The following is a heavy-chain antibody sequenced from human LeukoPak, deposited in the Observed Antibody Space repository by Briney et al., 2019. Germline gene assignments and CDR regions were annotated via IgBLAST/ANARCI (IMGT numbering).Heavy chain of an antibody. D-gene: IGHD2-15*01. V-gene: IGHV3-30*03. CDR2: LSSGGINK. Sequence: GGSLRLSCAVPGFTFSNYGVHWVRQAPGKGLEWVALLSSGGINKHYADSVKGRFIISRDNSMNTLYLQMNSLRVEDTAVYYCARDHAGSGRAFDNWGQGTLVTVSS. CDR1: GFTFSNYG. CDR3: ARDHAGSGRAFDN. J-gene: IGHJ4*02.